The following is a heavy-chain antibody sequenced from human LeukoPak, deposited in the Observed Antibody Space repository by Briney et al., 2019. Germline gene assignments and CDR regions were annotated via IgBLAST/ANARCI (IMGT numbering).Heavy chain of an antibody. V-gene: IGHV5-51*01. D-gene: IGHD3-10*01. CDR3: ASTHRGFGGKYGMDV. Sequence: GESLKISCKGSGYSFTSYWIGWVRQMPGKGLEWMGIIYPGDSDTRYSPSFQGQVTISADKSISTAYLQWSSLKASDTAMYYCASTHRGFGGKYGMDVWGQGTTVTVSS. CDR2: IYPGDSDT. CDR1: GYSFTSYW. J-gene: IGHJ6*02.